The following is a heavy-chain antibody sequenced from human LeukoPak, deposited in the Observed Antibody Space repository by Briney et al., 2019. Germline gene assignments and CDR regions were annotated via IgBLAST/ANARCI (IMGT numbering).Heavy chain of an antibody. Sequence: ASVKVSCKVSGYTLTELSMHWVRQAPGKGLEWMGGFDPEDGETIYAQKFQGRVTMTEDTSTDTAYMELSSLRSEDTAVYYCATRILTSYTNWFDPWGQGTLVTVSS. CDR1: GYTLTELS. CDR3: ATRILTSYTNWFDP. J-gene: IGHJ5*02. V-gene: IGHV1-24*01. D-gene: IGHD3-9*01. CDR2: FDPEDGET.